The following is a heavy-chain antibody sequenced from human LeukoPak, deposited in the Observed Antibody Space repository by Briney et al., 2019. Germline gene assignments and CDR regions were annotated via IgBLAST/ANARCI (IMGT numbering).Heavy chain of an antibody. CDR2: FYHSGST. J-gene: IGHJ4*02. CDR3: ASTQQWLAFDY. Sequence: SETLSLTCAVSGGSINNYHWSWIRQPPGKGLEWIGCFYHSGSTTYNPSLKSRVTISVDASKSVFSLKLDSVTAADTAMYFCASTQQWLAFDYWGQGTLVTVSP. D-gene: IGHD6-19*01. CDR1: GGSINNYH. V-gene: IGHV4-59*03.